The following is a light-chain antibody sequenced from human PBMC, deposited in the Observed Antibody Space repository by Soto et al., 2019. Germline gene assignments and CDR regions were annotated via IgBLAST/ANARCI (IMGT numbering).Light chain of an antibody. CDR3: QQRSTWAPIT. V-gene: IGKV3-15*01. J-gene: IGKJ5*01. CDR2: GAS. CDR1: QSFSSN. Sequence: VLVTHCPPTLSVYPGERATLSCRASQSFSSNLAWYQQKPGQAPRLLIYGASTRATGIPARFSGSGSGTEFTLTISSLQSEDFAVYYCQQRSTWAPITFGQGTRLEI.